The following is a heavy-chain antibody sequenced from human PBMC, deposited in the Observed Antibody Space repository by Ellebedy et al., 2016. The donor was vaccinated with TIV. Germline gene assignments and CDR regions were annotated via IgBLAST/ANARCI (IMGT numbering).Heavy chain of an antibody. CDR1: GYTFINFD. J-gene: IGHJ4*02. CDR2: LNPSNGDT. Sequence: AASVKVSCKASGYTFINFDINWVRQATGQGLEWMGWLNPSNGDTGYSQKFQGRVPMTSDTSTSTAYMELTSLRFDDTAVYYCAGTGNLDFWGQGTPVTVSS. CDR3: AGTGNLDF. V-gene: IGHV1-8*01. D-gene: IGHD7-27*01.